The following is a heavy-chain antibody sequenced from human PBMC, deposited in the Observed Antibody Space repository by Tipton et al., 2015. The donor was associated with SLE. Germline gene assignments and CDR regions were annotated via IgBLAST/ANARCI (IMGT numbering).Heavy chain of an antibody. CDR1: GGSISSGGYY. D-gene: IGHD3-3*01. CDR3: ARVPGYDFWSPWYFDL. Sequence: TLSLTCTVSGGSISSGGYYWSWIRQHPGKGLEWIGYIYYSGSTYYNPSLKSRVTISVDTSKNQFSLKLSSVTAADTAVYYCARVPGYDFWSPWYFDLWGRGTLVTVSS. J-gene: IGHJ2*01. CDR2: IYYSGST. V-gene: IGHV4-31*03.